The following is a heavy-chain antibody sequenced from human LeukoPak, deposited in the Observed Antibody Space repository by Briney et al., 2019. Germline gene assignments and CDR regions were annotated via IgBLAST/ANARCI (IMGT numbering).Heavy chain of an antibody. CDR3: AKAHTYYYDSSGSYILV. CDR1: GFTFSSYA. Sequence: GGSLRLSCAASGFTFSSYAMSWVRQAPGKGLEWVSAISGSGGSTYYADSVKGRFTISRDNSKNTLYLQMNSLRVEDTAVYYCAKAHTYYYDSSGSYILVWGQGTLVTVSS. CDR2: ISGSGGST. J-gene: IGHJ4*02. D-gene: IGHD3-22*01. V-gene: IGHV3-23*01.